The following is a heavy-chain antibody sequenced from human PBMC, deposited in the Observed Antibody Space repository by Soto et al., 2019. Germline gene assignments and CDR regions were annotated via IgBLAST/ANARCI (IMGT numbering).Heavy chain of an antibody. CDR3: ARDYYDSSGFPVDAFDI. Sequence: PSQTLSLTCAISGDSVSSNSAAWNWIRQSPSRGLEWLGRTYYRSKWYNDYAVSVKSRITINPDTSKNQFSLQLNSMTPEDTAFYYCARDYYDSSGFPVDAFDIWGQGTMVTVSS. CDR2: TYYRSKWYN. J-gene: IGHJ3*02. D-gene: IGHD3-22*01. V-gene: IGHV6-1*01. CDR1: GDSVSSNSAA.